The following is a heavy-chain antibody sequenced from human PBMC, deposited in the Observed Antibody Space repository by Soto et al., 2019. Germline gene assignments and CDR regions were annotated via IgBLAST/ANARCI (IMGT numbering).Heavy chain of an antibody. CDR3: ARQGYYYYMDV. CDR1: GGSISSSSYY. J-gene: IGHJ6*03. Sequence: SDTLSLTCTVSGGSISSSSYYWGWIRQPPGKGLEWIGSIYYSGSTYYNPSLKSRVTISVDTSKNQFSLKLSSVTAADTAVYYCARQGYYYYMDVWGKGTTVTVSS. CDR2: IYYSGST. V-gene: IGHV4-39*01.